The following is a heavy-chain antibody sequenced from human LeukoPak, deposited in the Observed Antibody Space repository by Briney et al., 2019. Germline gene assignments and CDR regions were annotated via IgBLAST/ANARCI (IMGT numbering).Heavy chain of an antibody. Sequence: SETLSLTCTVSGGSISSYYWSWIRQPAGRGLEWIGRIYTSGSTNYNPSLKSRVSMSVDTSKNQFSLKLSSVTAADTAVFYCARENSGSYREFDYWGQGTLVTVSS. CDR1: GGSISSYY. V-gene: IGHV4-4*07. D-gene: IGHD1-26*01. CDR3: ARENSGSYREFDY. J-gene: IGHJ4*02. CDR2: IYTSGST.